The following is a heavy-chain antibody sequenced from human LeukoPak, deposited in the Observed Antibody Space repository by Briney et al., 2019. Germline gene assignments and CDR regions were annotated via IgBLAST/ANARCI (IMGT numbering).Heavy chain of an antibody. CDR1: GFTFSNAW. CDR2: IKSKTDGGTT. J-gene: IGHJ5*02. Sequence: GGSLRLSCAASGFTFSNAWMSWVRQAPGKGLEWVGRIKSKTDGGTTDYAAPVKGRFTISRDDSKNTLYLQMNSLKTEDTAAYYCTTDQRVVPAARFDPWGQGTLVTVSS. CDR3: TTDQRVVPAARFDP. V-gene: IGHV3-15*01. D-gene: IGHD2-2*01.